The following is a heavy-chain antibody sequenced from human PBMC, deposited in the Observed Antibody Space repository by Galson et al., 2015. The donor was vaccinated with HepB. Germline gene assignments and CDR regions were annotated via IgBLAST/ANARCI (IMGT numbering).Heavy chain of an antibody. CDR1: GGSFSGYY. V-gene: IGHV4-34*01. J-gene: IGHJ3*02. Sequence: LSLTCAVYGGSFSGYYWSWIRQPPGKGLEWIGEINHSGSTNYNPSLKGRVTISVDTSKNQFSLKLSSVTAADTAVYYCARSPNTALGTASKYAFDIWGQGAMVTVSS. D-gene: IGHD5-18*01. CDR2: INHSGST. CDR3: ARSPNTALGTASKYAFDI.